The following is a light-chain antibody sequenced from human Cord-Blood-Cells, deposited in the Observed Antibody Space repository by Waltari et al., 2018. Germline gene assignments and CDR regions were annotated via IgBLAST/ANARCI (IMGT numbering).Light chain of an antibody. V-gene: IGLV2-14*01. CDR2: DVS. CDR3: SSYTSSSTWV. CDR1: SSDVGGYNY. J-gene: IGLJ3*02. Sequence: QSALTQPASVSGSPGQSITISCTGTSSDVGGYNYVSWYQQHPGKAPKLMIDDVSKRPSGVSNRFSGSKSGNTASLTISGLQAEDGADYYCSSYTSSSTWVFGGGTKLTVL.